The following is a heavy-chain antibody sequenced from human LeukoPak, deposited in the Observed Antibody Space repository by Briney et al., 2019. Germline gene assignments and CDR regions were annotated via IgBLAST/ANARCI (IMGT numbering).Heavy chain of an antibody. CDR1: GFNFSVSR. Sequence: GGSLRLSCVTSGFNFSVSRMTWVRQAPGKGLQWVANVNRDGTEKHFLDSVEGRFTISRDNAKKSLYLQMSSLRPQDTAVYFCVRGDWYFGSWGQGTLVTVSS. CDR3: VRGDWYFGS. J-gene: IGHJ4*02. CDR2: VNRDGTEK. D-gene: IGHD2-21*01. V-gene: IGHV3-7*04.